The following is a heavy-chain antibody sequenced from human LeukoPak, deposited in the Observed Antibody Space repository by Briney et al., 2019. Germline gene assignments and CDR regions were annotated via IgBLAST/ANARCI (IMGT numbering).Heavy chain of an antibody. CDR1: LYSISSAYY. D-gene: IGHD3-10*01. J-gene: IGHJ4*02. CDR3: ARRVAYYYGSGTIDY. CDR2: FYHSGRT. Sequence: SETLSLTCVVCLYSISSAYYWGWIRQPPGTGLEWIVSFYHSGRTYYNPSLQSRVTISIDTSKTQFSLRLISVTAADTAVYYCARRVAYYYGSGTIDYWGQGTLVTV. V-gene: IGHV4-38-2*01.